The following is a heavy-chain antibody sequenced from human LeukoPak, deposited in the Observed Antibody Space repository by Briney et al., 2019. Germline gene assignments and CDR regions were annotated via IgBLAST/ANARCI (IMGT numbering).Heavy chain of an antibody. D-gene: IGHD6-19*01. V-gene: IGHV4-38-2*02. Sequence: SETLSLTCTVSGYSISSGYYWGWIRQPPGKGLEWIGSISHSGSTYYHPSLKSRVTISVDTSKNQFSLKLSSVTAADTAVYYCARVRAVAGTPPDYWGQGTLVTVSS. CDR3: ARVRAVAGTPPDY. J-gene: IGHJ4*02. CDR1: GYSISSGYY. CDR2: ISHSGST.